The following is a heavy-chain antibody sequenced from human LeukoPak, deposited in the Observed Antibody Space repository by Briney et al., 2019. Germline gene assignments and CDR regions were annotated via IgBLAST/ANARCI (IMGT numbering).Heavy chain of an antibody. CDR3: ATVYYDILTGYYRWFDP. V-gene: IGHV1-69*06. CDR2: IIPIFGTA. CDR1: GGTFSSYA. J-gene: IGHJ5*02. Sequence: SVKVSCKASGGTFSSYAISWVRQAAGQGLEWMGRIIPIFGTANYAQKFQGRVTMTESTSTDTAYMELSRLRSEDTAVDYCATVYYDILTGYYRWFDPWGQGTLVTVSS. D-gene: IGHD3-9*01.